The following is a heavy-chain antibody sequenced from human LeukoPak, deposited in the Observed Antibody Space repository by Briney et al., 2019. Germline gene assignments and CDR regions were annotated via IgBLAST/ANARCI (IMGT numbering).Heavy chain of an antibody. CDR1: GGSISSYY. CDR2: IYYSGTT. CDR3: ASSTWFHPYWYFDL. Sequence: SETLSLTCTVSGGSISSYYWSCIRQPPGKGLEWIGYIYYSGTTNYNPSLWSRVTISVDTSKTQFSLKLTSVTAADTAVYYCASSTWFHPYWYFDLWGRGTLVTVSS. V-gene: IGHV4-59*01. D-gene: IGHD2-2*01. J-gene: IGHJ2*01.